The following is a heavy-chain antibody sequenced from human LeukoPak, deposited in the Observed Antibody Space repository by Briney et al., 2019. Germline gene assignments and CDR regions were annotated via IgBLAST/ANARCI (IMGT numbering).Heavy chain of an antibody. Sequence: PGGSLRLSCAASGFTFSEAWMHWVRQAPGKGLVWVSRINNDGSTTRYADSVKGRFTISRDNAKNTLYLQMNSLRAEDTAVYYCARVSGPGMNEYFHLWGQGTLVTV. J-gene: IGHJ1*01. D-gene: IGHD3-10*01. CDR1: GFTFSEAW. CDR3: ARVSGPGMNEYFHL. CDR2: INNDGSTT. V-gene: IGHV3-74*01.